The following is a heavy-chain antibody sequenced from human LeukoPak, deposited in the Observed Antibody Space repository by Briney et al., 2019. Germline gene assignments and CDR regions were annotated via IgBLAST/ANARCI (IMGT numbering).Heavy chain of an antibody. J-gene: IGHJ4*02. CDR1: GFTFTSYE. D-gene: IGHD3-22*01. CDR2: IYYSGST. CDR3: ARQQQPYYSSFDS. Sequence: PGGSLRLSCAASGFTFTSYEFYWVRQAPGKGLEWIGYIYYSGSTNYNPSLKSRVTISVDTSKNQFSLKVRSVTAADTAVYYCARQQQPYYSSFDSWGQGTLVTVSS. V-gene: IGHV4-59*08.